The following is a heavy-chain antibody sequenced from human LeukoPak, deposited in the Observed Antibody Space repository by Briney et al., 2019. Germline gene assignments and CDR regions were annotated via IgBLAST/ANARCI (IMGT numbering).Heavy chain of an antibody. CDR1: GFSLSRRGVG. V-gene: IGHV2-5*01. D-gene: IGHD2-21*02. CDR2: TYWNEDK. J-gene: IGHJ4*02. CDR3: ARGRGTARSSLFDY. Sequence: SGPALVKPTQTLTLTCTFSGFSLSRRGVGVGWIRQPPGKALERLAHTYWNEDKHYSPSPKSRLTITMDTSENQLVLTMTNMVPVDTATYYCARGRGTARSSLFDYWGQGTLVTVSS.